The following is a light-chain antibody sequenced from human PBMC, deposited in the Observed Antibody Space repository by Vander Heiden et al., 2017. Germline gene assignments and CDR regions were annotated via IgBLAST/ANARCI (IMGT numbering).Light chain of an antibody. Sequence: DIQMTQSPSSLSASVGDTVTITCRASQSIDNFLNWYQHQPGKAPTLLISSASNFHGGVPSRFSGSGSGTDFTLTIASLQPEDFATYSCQQGYSIPFTFGPGTKVDAK. CDR2: SAS. CDR1: QSIDNF. J-gene: IGKJ3*01. V-gene: IGKV1-39*01. CDR3: QQGYSIPFT.